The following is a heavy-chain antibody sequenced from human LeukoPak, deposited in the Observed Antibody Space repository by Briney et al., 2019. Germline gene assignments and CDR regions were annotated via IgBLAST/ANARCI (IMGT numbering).Heavy chain of an antibody. V-gene: IGHV3-74*01. CDR1: GFNFSSYW. J-gene: IGHJ4*02. Sequence: GGSLRLSCADSGFNFSSYWMHGVPQAPGKGLVWISRINYDGTTTSYADSEKGRFTISRDNAKNTLYLQMNRLRAEDAAVYYCATVSRSSGRGYFDYWGQGTLVTVSS. CDR2: INYDGTTT. CDR3: ATVSRSSGRGYFDY. D-gene: IGHD6-19*01.